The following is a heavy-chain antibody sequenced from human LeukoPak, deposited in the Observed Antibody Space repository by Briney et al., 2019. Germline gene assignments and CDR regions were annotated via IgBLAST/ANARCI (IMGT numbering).Heavy chain of an antibody. CDR1: GFIFSDYS. V-gene: IGHV3-11*06. D-gene: IGHD3-10*01. CDR2: ISTHSTYT. CDR3: ATYYYASGSSD. Sequence: PGGSLRLSCAASGFIFSDYSMSWVRQATGKGLEWVSYISTHSTYTHYADSVRGRFTISRDNAKNSLYLQMNSLRAEDTAVYYCATYYYASGSSDWGQGTLVTVSS. J-gene: IGHJ4*02.